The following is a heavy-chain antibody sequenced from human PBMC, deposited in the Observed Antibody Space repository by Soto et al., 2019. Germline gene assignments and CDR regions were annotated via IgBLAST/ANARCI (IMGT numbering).Heavy chain of an antibody. D-gene: IGHD5-12*01. CDR3: XREAXSGDGRNWFDP. J-gene: IGHJ5*02. Sequence: QVQLVQSGAEVKKPGSSVKVSCKASGGTFSSYAISWVRXXPGQGLEWMGGIIPIFGTANYAQKFQGRVTITXXXXXXXXXXXXXXXXXXXXXXXXXXREAXSGDGRNWFDPWGQGTLVTVSS. CDR1: GGTFSSYA. CDR2: IIPIFGTA. V-gene: IGHV1-69*05.